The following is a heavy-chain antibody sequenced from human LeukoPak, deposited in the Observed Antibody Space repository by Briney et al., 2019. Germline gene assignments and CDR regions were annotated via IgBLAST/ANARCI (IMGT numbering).Heavy chain of an antibody. V-gene: IGHV1-8*01. Sequence: ASVKVSCKASGYTFTSYDINWVRQATGQGLEWMGWMNPNSGNTGYAQKFQGRVTMTRNTSISTAYMELSSLRSEDTAVYYCARDLHYGSGSYPDYWGQGTLVTVSS. CDR1: GYTFTSYD. CDR3: ARDLHYGSGSYPDY. D-gene: IGHD3-10*01. J-gene: IGHJ4*02. CDR2: MNPNSGNT.